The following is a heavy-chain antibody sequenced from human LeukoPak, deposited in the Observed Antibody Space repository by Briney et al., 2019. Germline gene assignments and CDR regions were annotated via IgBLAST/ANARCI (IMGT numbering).Heavy chain of an antibody. J-gene: IGHJ5*02. Sequence: SETLSLTCTVSGGSISSYYWGWIRQPPGKGLEWIGSIYHSGSTYYNPSLKSRVTISVDTSKNQFSLKLSSVTAADTAVYYCARGIAAAVDWFDPWGQGTLVTVSS. CDR1: GGSISSYY. CDR3: ARGIAAAVDWFDP. CDR2: IYHSGST. D-gene: IGHD6-13*01. V-gene: IGHV4-39*07.